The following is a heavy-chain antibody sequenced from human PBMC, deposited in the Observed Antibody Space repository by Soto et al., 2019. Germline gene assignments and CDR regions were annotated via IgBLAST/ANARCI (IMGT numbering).Heavy chain of an antibody. CDR2: ISVYNGDT. CDR1: GYSFTTYG. J-gene: IGHJ5*02. CDR3: AREWELLGWFDP. D-gene: IGHD1-26*01. Sequence: QVQLVQSGAEVKKPGASVKVSCKASGYSFTTYGITWVRQAPGQGLEWMGWISVYNGDTKYAQKLQGRVTMTTDTSTSTAYMELRSLRSDDTAVYYRAREWELLGWFDPWGQGTLVTVSS. V-gene: IGHV1-18*01.